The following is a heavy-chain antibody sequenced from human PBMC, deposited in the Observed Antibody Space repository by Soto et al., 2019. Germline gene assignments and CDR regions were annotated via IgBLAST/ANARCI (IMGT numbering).Heavy chain of an antibody. CDR3: ARGSQHAFDI. CDR1: GGSISSYY. CDR2: IYYSGST. Sequence: SETLSLTCTVSGGSISSYYWSWIRQPPGKGLEWIGYIYYSGSTNYNPSLKSRVTISVDTSKNQFSLKLSSVTAADTAVYYCARGSQHAFDIWGQGTMVTVSS. J-gene: IGHJ3*02. V-gene: IGHV4-59*08.